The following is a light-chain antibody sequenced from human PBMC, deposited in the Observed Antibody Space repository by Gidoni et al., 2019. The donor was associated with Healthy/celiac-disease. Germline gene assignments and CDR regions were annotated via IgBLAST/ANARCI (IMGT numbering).Light chain of an antibody. CDR2: AAS. Sequence: DIPMTQSPSSLSASVGDRVTITCRASQSISSYLNWYQQKPGKAPKLLIYAASSLQSGVPSRFSGSGSGTDFTLTISSLQPEDFATYYCQQSYSTPRRTFGPGTKVEIK. CDR3: QQSYSTPRRT. CDR1: QSISSY. V-gene: IGKV1-39*01. J-gene: IGKJ1*01.